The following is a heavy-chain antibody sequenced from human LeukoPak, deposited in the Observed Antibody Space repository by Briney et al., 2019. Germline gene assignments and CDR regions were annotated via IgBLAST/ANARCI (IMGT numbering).Heavy chain of an antibody. Sequence: SVKVSCKASGGTFSSYAISWVRQAPGQGLEWMGGIIPIFGTANYAQKFQGRVTITADKSTSTAYMELSSLRSEDTAVYYCALWFGERGWFDPWGQGTLVTVSS. CDR3: ALWFGERGWFDP. D-gene: IGHD3-10*01. J-gene: IGHJ5*02. CDR2: IIPIFGTA. V-gene: IGHV1-69*06. CDR1: GGTFSSYA.